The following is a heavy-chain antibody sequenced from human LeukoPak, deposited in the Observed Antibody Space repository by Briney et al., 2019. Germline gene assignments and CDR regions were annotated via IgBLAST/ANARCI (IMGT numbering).Heavy chain of an antibody. D-gene: IGHD2-2*01. J-gene: IGHJ3*02. CDR3: ARNIVVVPAATDALDI. CDR2: IYYSGST. Sequence: SQTLSLTCTVSGGSISSYYWSWIRQPPGKGLEWIGYIYYSGSTNYNPSLKSRVTISVDTSKNQFSLKLSSVTAADTAVYYCARNIVVVPAATDALDIWGQGTMVTVSS. V-gene: IGHV4-59*01. CDR1: GGSISSYY.